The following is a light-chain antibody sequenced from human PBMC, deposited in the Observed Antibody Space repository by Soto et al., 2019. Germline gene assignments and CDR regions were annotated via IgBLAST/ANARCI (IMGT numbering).Light chain of an antibody. CDR3: ASWDDSLNVWV. CDR2: GSN. Sequence: QSVLTQPPSASGTPGQRVTISCSGSSSNIGGNTVNWYQQLPGRAPKLLIYGSNQRPSGVPDRFSGSKSGSSASLAISGLQSEDEADYYCASWDDSLNVWVFGGGTKLTVL. V-gene: IGLV1-44*01. J-gene: IGLJ3*02. CDR1: SSNIGGNT.